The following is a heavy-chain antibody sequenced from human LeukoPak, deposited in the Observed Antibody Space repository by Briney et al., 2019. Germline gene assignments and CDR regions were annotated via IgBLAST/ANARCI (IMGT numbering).Heavy chain of an antibody. J-gene: IGHJ5*02. D-gene: IGHD2-2*01. CDR3: ARDARPPQGYCSSTSCLNWFDP. V-gene: IGHV4-61*01. CDR1: GGSISSGSYY. Sequence: SQTLSLTCTVSGGSISSGSYYWSWIGQPPGKGLEWIGYIYYSGSTNYNPSLKSRVTISVDTSNNQFSLKLSSVTAADTAVYYCARDARPPQGYCSSTSCLNWFDPWGQGTLVTVSS. CDR2: IYYSGST.